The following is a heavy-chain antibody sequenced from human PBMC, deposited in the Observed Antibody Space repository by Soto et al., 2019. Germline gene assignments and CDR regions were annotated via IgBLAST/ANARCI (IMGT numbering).Heavy chain of an antibody. Sequence: EVQLLESGGGLVQPGGSLRLSCAASGFTFSSYAMSWVRQAPGKGLEWVSAISGSGGSTYYADSVNGRFTISRDNSKNTLDLQMNSLRAEDTAVYYCAKGGDYYGSGSWDVWGKGTTVTVSS. J-gene: IGHJ6*04. D-gene: IGHD3-10*01. V-gene: IGHV3-23*01. CDR1: GFTFSSYA. CDR2: ISGSGGST. CDR3: AKGGDYYGSGSWDV.